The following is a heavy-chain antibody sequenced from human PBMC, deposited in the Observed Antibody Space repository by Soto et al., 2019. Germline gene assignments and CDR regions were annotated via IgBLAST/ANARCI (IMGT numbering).Heavy chain of an antibody. J-gene: IGHJ4*02. V-gene: IGHV4-34*01. Sequence: SETLSLTCAVYGGSFSGYYWSWIRQPPGKGLEWIGEINHSGSTNYNPSLKSRVTISVDTSKNQFSLKLSSVTAADTAVYYCARTPPTVTTTLYFDYWGQGTLVTVSS. D-gene: IGHD4-17*01. CDR3: ARTPPTVTTTLYFDY. CDR1: GGSFSGYY. CDR2: INHSGST.